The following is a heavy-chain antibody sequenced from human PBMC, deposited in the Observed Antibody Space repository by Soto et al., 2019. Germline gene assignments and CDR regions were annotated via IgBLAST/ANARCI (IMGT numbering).Heavy chain of an antibody. CDR2: ISWNSGSI. CDR1: GFTFDDYA. J-gene: IGHJ4*02. Sequence: GGSLILSCAASGFTFDDYAMHWVRQAPGKGLEWVSGISWNSGSIGYADSVKGRFTISRDNAKNSLYLQMNSLRAEDTALYYCAKAGFWSGYYSLVDYWGQGP. D-gene: IGHD3-3*01. V-gene: IGHV3-9*01. CDR3: AKAGFWSGYYSLVDY.